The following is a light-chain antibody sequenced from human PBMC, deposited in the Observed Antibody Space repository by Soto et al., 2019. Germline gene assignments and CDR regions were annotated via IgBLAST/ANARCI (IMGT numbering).Light chain of an antibody. CDR3: QHYNSYSEA. V-gene: IGKV1-5*03. J-gene: IGKJ1*01. CDR1: QTISSW. CDR2: KAS. Sequence: DIQMTQSPSTLSGSVGDRVTITCRASQTISSWLAWYQQKPVKAPKLLIYKASTLKSGVPSRFSGSGSGTEFTLTISSLQPDDFATYSCQHYNSYSEAFGQGTKVELK.